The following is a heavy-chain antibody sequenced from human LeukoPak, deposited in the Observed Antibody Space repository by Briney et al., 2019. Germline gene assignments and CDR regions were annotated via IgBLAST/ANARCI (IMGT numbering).Heavy chain of an antibody. D-gene: IGHD3-10*01. CDR2: IYYSGST. V-gene: IGHV4-59*01. J-gene: IGHJ6*03. CDR3: ASLRRVWGVTYYYYYYMDV. Sequence: SETLSLTCTVSGGSISSYYWSWIRQPPGKGLEWIGYIYYSGSTNYNPSLKSRVTISVDTSKNQFSLKLSSVTAADTAVYYCASLRRVWGVTYYYYYYMDVWGKGTTVTISS. CDR1: GGSISSYY.